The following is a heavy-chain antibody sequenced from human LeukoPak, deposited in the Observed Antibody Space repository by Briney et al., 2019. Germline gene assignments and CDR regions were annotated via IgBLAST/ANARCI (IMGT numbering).Heavy chain of an antibody. CDR3: ARGMIFGAVLDYYGMDV. CDR2: FDPEDGET. D-gene: IGHD3-3*01. V-gene: IGHV1-24*01. J-gene: IGHJ6*02. Sequence: ASVKVSCKVSGYTLTELSMHWVRQAPGKGLEWMGGFDPEDGETIYAQKFQGRVTMTEDTSTDTAYMELSSLRSEDTAVYYCARGMIFGAVLDYYGMDVWGQGTTVTVSS. CDR1: GYTLTELS.